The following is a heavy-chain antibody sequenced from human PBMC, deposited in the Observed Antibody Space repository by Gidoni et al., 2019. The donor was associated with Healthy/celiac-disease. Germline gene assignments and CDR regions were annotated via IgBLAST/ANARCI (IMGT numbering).Heavy chain of an antibody. Sequence: SIYYSGSTYYNPSLKSRVTISVDTSKNQFSLKLSSVTAADTAVYYCARQDGTSWGGHWFDPWGQGTLVTVSS. CDR2: IYYSGST. CDR3: ARQDGTSWGGHWFDP. D-gene: IGHD3-16*01. V-gene: IGHV4-39*01. J-gene: IGHJ5*02.